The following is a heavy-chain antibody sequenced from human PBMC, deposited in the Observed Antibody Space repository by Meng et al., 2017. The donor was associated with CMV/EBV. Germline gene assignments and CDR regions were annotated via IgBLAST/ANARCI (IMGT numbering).Heavy chain of an antibody. Sequence: GESLKISCAASGFTFSSYWMSWVRQAPGKGLEWVANIKQDGSEKYYVDSVKGRFTISRDNAKNSLYLQMNSLRAEDTAVYYCAREYPNIVVVPAAINWFDPWGQGTLVTVSS. J-gene: IGHJ5*02. D-gene: IGHD2-2*01. CDR1: GFTFSSYW. CDR3: AREYPNIVVVPAAINWFDP. CDR2: IKQDGSEK. V-gene: IGHV3-7*01.